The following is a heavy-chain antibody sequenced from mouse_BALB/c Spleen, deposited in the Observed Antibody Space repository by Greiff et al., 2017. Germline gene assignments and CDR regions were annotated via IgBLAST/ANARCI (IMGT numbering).Heavy chain of an antibody. CDR1: GYAFSSYW. D-gene: IGHD2-2*01. CDR3: ARGYGNDDYAMDY. V-gene: IGHV1-80*01. J-gene: IGHJ4*01. CDR2: IYPGDGDT. Sequence: VQLQESGAELVRPGSSVKISCKASGYAFSSYWMNWVKQRPGQGLEWIGQIYPGDGDTNYNGKFKGKATLTADKSSSTAYMQLSSLTSEDSAVYFCARGYGNDDYAMDYWGQGTSVTVSA.